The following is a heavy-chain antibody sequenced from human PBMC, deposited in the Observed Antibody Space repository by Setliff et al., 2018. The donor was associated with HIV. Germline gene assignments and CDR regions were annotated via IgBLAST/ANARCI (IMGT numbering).Heavy chain of an antibody. CDR2: IKSKTDGGTT. CDR3: TTDWNSSSWYRYFDY. V-gene: IGHV3-15*01. J-gene: IGHJ4*02. Sequence: LGGSLRLSCAASGFTFSNAWMSWVRQAPGKGLEWVGRIKSKTDGGTTDYAAPVKGRFTISRDDSKNTLYLQMNSLKTEDTAVYYCTTDWNSSSWYRYFDYWGQGTLVTVSS. D-gene: IGHD6-13*01. CDR1: GFTFSNAW.